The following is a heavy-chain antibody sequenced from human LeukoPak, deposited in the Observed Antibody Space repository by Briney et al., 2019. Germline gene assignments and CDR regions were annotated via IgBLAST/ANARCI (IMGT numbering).Heavy chain of an antibody. CDR2: ISTDGKKK. V-gene: IGHV3-30*03. CDR1: GFTFSSYV. CDR3: ARDGAGKGALDI. J-gene: IGHJ3*02. Sequence: PGGSLRLSCAASGFTFSSYVIHWVRQAPGKGLEWAALISTDGKKKYYADSVKGRFTISRDNSKNTLYLQMNSLRAEDTAVYYCARDGAGKGALDIRGQGTMVTVSS. D-gene: IGHD6-19*01.